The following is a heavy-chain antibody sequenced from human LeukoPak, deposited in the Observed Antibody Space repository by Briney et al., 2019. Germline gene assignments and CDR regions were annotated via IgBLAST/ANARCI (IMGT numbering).Heavy chain of an antibody. V-gene: IGHV5-51*01. J-gene: IGHJ4*02. CDR3: ACLDTAMVTILFDY. Sequence: GESLQISCKGSGCSFTSYWIGWVRQMPGKGLEWMGIIYPGDSDTRYSPSFQGQVTISADKSISTAYLQWSSLKASDTAMYYCACLDTAMVTILFDYWGQGTLVTVSS. D-gene: IGHD5-18*01. CDR2: IYPGDSDT. CDR1: GCSFTSYW.